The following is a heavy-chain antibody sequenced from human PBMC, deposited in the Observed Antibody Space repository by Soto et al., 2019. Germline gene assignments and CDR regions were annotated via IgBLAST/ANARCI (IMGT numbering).Heavy chain of an antibody. CDR3: AKDLQSYGDYDYYCYGLDV. Sequence: QLVESGGGVVPPGASLRLSCAASGFTFSTFGMHWVRQTPGKGLEWVAVISYDGNNKVYADSVNGRFTISRDNFKNTVDLVMNNLKVDDTAVYYCAKDLQSYGDYDYYCYGLDVLGQGATGSVSS. D-gene: IGHD4-17*01. J-gene: IGHJ6*02. V-gene: IGHV3-30*18. CDR1: GFTFSTFG. CDR2: ISYDGNNK.